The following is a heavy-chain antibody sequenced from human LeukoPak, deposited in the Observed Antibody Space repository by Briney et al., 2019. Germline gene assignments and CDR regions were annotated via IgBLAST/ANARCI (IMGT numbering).Heavy chain of an antibody. Sequence: SETLSLTCTVSGVSISSYYWSWIRQPPGKGLEWIGYIYYSGSTNYNPSLKSRVTISVDTSKNQFPLKLSSVTAADTAVYHCPRGNRGVLRYFDWLPDFDYWGQGTLVTVSS. CDR3: PRGNRGVLRYFDWLPDFDY. CDR2: IYYSGST. D-gene: IGHD3-9*01. J-gene: IGHJ4*02. V-gene: IGHV4-59*08. CDR1: GVSISSYY.